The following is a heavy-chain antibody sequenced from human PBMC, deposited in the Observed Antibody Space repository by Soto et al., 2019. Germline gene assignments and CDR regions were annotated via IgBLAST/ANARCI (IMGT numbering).Heavy chain of an antibody. D-gene: IGHD3-9*01. CDR3: ARDYYDILTGGFDP. J-gene: IGHJ5*02. CDR1: GFTFSSYS. V-gene: IGHV3-21*01. CDR2: ISSSSSYI. Sequence: TGGSLRLSCAASGFTFSSYSMNWVRQAPGKGLEWVSSISSSSSYIYYADSVKGRFTISRDNAKNSLYLQMNSLRAEDTAVYYCARDYYDILTGGFDPWGQGTLVTVSS.